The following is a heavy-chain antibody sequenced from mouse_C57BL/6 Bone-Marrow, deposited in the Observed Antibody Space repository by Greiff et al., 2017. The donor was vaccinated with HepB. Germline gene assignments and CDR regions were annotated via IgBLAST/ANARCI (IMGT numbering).Heavy chain of an antibody. CDR3: ANDGSRAWFAY. V-gene: IGHV1-82*01. CDR1: GYAFSSSW. J-gene: IGHJ3*01. D-gene: IGHD1-1*01. CDR2: IYPGDGDT. Sequence: VQLQQSGPELVKPGASVKISCKASGYAFSSSWMNWVKQRPGKGLEWIGRIYPGDGDTNYNGKFKGKATLTADKSSSTAYMQLSSLTSEDSAVYFCANDGSRAWFAYWGQGTLVTVSA.